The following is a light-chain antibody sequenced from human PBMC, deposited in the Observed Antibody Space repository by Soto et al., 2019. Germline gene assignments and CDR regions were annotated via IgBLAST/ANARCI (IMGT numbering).Light chain of an antibody. CDR2: GAS. Sequence: IVLTQAPRTLSFSPGERATLSCRASQSVSSSSLAWYQQKPGQTPRLLIYGASSRATGIPDRFSGSGSGTDFTLTINRLEPEDFATYYCQQYNNYRTFGQGIKV. CDR3: QQYNNYRT. V-gene: IGKV3-20*01. CDR1: QSVSSSS. J-gene: IGKJ1*01.